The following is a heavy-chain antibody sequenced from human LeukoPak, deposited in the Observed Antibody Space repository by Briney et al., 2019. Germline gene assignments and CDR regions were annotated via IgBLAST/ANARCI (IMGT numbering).Heavy chain of an antibody. V-gene: IGHV4-34*01. CDR2: IDPNGTT. CDR1: GGAFSGYS. Sequence: SETLSLTCAVYGGAFSGYSWSWIRQPPGKGLEWIGEIDPNGTTNYNPSLKSRVTLSEDTSKNQFSLNLNSVTAADTAIYYCARGRSYEYGDYDYWGQGMLVTVSS. D-gene: IGHD4-17*01. J-gene: IGHJ4*02. CDR3: ARGRSYEYGDYDY.